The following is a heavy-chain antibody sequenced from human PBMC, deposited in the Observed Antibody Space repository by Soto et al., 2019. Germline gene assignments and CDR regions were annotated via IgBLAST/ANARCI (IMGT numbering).Heavy chain of an antibody. CDR3: ARTSGYSYGPSDAFDI. Sequence: ASVKVSCKASRYTLTSNYMHSVRHDHGQGLEWMGIINPSGGSTSYAQKFQGRVTMTRDTSTSTVYMELSSLRSEDTAVYYCARTSGYSYGPSDAFDIWGQGTMVTVSS. D-gene: IGHD5-18*01. CDR2: INPSGGST. J-gene: IGHJ3*02. CDR1: RYTLTSNY. V-gene: IGHV1-46*01.